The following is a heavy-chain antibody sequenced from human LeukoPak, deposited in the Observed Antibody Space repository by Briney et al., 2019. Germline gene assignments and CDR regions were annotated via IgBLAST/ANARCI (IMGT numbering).Heavy chain of an antibody. Sequence: ASVKVSCKASGYTFTGYYMHWVRQAPGQGLEWMGWISAYNGNTNYAQKLQGRVTMTTDTSTSTAYMELRSLRSDDTAVYYCARDRVKGMSTPIYWGQGTLVTVSS. D-gene: IGHD5-24*01. V-gene: IGHV1-18*04. J-gene: IGHJ4*02. CDR3: ARDRVKGMSTPIY. CDR2: ISAYNGNT. CDR1: GYTFTGYY.